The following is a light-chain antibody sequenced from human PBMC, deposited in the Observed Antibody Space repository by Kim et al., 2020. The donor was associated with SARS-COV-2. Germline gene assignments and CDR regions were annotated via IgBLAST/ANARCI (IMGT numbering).Light chain of an antibody. Sequence: ETVLTQSPGTLSLPPGERATLSCRASQSIRSNYIAWYQQKRGQAPRVLIYGASTRATGIPDRFSGSGSGTDFTLTVSRLEPEDSAVYYCHQYVYSPWTFGKGTKVDIK. CDR2: GAS. CDR1: QSIRSNY. J-gene: IGKJ1*01. CDR3: HQYVYSPWT. V-gene: IGKV3-20*01.